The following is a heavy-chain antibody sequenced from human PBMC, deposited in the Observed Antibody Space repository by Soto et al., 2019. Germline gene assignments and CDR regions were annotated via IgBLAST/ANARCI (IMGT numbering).Heavy chain of an antibody. J-gene: IGHJ6*02. CDR3: ARVNAAAGTDYYYGMDV. Sequence: QVQLVQSGAEVKKPGSSVKVSCKASGGTFSSYAISWVRQAPGQGLEWMGGIIPIFGTANYAQKFQGRVTITADESTSTAYMELSSLRSEDTAVYYCARVNAAAGTDYYYGMDVWGQGTTVTVSS. CDR1: GGTFSSYA. V-gene: IGHV1-69*01. CDR2: IIPIFGTA. D-gene: IGHD6-13*01.